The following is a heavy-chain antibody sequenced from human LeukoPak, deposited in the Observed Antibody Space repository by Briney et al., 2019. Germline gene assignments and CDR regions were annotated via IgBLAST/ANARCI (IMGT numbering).Heavy chain of an antibody. Sequence: ASVKVSCKTSGYDFTAYYMHWVRQAPGQGLEWMGWINPNNGGTRYAQKLQGRITMTRDTSISTVYVELNELISDDTAVYYCAGKLVGGNPFDFWGQGTLVTVSS. CDR2: INPNNGGT. D-gene: IGHD1-26*01. J-gene: IGHJ4*02. CDR1: GYDFTAYY. CDR3: AGKLVGGNPFDF. V-gene: IGHV1-2*02.